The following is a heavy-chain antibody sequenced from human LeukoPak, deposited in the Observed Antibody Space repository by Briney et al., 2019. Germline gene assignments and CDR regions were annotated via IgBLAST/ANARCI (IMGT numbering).Heavy chain of an antibody. CDR1: GGSVSSGSYY. J-gene: IGHJ4*02. V-gene: IGHV4-61*01. D-gene: IGHD3-9*01. CDR2: IYYSGRT. Sequence: SETLSLTCTVSGGSVSSGSYYWSWIRQPPGKGLEWIGYIYYSGRTNYNPSLKSPVPISVHTSKNQYSLKLSSVTAADPAVYYCVRGGGGPYYDILTGFDYWGQGTLVSVSS. CDR3: VRGGGGPYYDILTGFDY.